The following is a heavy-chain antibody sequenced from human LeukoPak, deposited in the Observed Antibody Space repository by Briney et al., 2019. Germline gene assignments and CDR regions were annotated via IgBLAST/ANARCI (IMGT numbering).Heavy chain of an antibody. Sequence: SETLSLTCTVSGGSISSYYWSWIRQPPGKGLEWIGYIYYSGSTNYNPSLKSRVTISVDTSKNQFSLKLSSVTAADTAVYYCARGVLVAGFDYRGQGTLVAVSS. D-gene: IGHD6-19*01. CDR3: ARGVLVAGFDY. CDR1: GGSISSYY. CDR2: IYYSGST. J-gene: IGHJ4*02. V-gene: IGHV4-59*01.